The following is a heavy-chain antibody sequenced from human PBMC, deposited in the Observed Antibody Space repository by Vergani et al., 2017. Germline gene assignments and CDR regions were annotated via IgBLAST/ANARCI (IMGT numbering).Heavy chain of an antibody. CDR2: IIPISGTA. J-gene: IGHJ6*03. CDR1: GGTFSSYA. Sequence: QVQLVQSGAEVKKPGSSVKVFCKASGGTFSSYAISWVRQAPGHALVWMGGIIPISGTANYAQKFQGRVTITADESTSTAYMELSSLRSEDTAVYYCARSSGGEQRGHKYYYYYYMDGWGKGTTVTVSS. D-gene: IGHD6-25*01. CDR3: ARSSGGEQRGHKYYYYYYMDG. V-gene: IGHV1-69*01.